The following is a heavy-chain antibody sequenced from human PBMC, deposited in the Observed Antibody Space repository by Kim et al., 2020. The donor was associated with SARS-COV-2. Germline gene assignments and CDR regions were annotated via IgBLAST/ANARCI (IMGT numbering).Heavy chain of an antibody. CDR1: GGSISSYY. J-gene: IGHJ5*02. V-gene: IGHV4-59*01. D-gene: IGHD1-7*01. CDR2: IYYSGST. Sequence: SETLSLTCTVSGGSISSYYWSWIRQPPGKGLEWIGYIYYSGSTNYNPSLKSRVTISVDTSKNQFSLKLSSVTAADTAVYYCARGPLRNYGFDPWGQGTPVTVSS. CDR3: ARGPLRNYGFDP.